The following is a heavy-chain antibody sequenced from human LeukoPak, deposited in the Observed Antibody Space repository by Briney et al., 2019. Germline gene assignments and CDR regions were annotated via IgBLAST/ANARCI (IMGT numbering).Heavy chain of an antibody. J-gene: IGHJ4*02. CDR2: IYSGGST. Sequence: GGSLRLSCAASGFTVSSNYMSWVRQAPGKGLEWVSVIYSGGSTYYADSVKGRFTISRDNSKNTLYLQMGSLRAEDMAVYYCARGDGWYCSGGSCYSPYYFDYWGQGTLVTVSS. CDR3: ARGDGWYCSGGSCYSPYYFDY. D-gene: IGHD2-15*01. CDR1: GFTVSSNY. V-gene: IGHV3-53*05.